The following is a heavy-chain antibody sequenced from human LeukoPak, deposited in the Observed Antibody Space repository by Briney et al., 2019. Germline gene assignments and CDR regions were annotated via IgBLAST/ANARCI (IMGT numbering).Heavy chain of an antibody. J-gene: IGHJ6*03. Sequence: ASVTVSCKASGYTFTSYYMHWVRQAPGQGLEWMGIINPSGGSTSYAQKFQGRVTMTRDMSTSTVYMQLISLRSEDTAVYYCAREGGAAAIAYYMDVWGKGTTVTVSS. CDR3: AREGGAAAIAYYMDV. CDR2: INPSGGST. CDR1: GYTFTSYY. V-gene: IGHV1-46*01. D-gene: IGHD2-2*01.